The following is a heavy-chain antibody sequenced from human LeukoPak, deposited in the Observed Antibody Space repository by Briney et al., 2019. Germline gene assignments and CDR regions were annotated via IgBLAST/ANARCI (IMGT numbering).Heavy chain of an antibody. V-gene: IGHV4-34*01. D-gene: IGHD1-26*01. CDR2: INHSGST. Sequence: SETLSLTCAVYGGSFSGYYWSWIRQPPGKGLEWIGEINHSGSTNYNPSLKSRVTIPVDTSKNQFSLKLSSVTAADTAVYYCAREGVGLFDPWGQGTLVTVSS. CDR3: AREGVGLFDP. CDR1: GGSFSGYY. J-gene: IGHJ5*02.